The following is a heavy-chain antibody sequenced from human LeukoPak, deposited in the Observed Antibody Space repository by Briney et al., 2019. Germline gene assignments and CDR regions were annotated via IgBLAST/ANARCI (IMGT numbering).Heavy chain of an antibody. Sequence: GGSLRLSCAASGLTVSTNYMSWVRQAPGKGLEWVSVIYSGGTTYYADSVKGRFTISRENSKNTLYLQMNSLRVDDTAVYYCARGGSPSDYWGQGTLVTVSS. CDR1: GLTVSTNY. J-gene: IGHJ4*02. CDR3: ARGGSPSDY. V-gene: IGHV3-66*01. CDR2: IYSGGTT. D-gene: IGHD3-16*01.